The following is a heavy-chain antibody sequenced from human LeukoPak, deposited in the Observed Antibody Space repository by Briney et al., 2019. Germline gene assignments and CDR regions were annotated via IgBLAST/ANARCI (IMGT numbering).Heavy chain of an antibody. CDR3: GLSGNYYYYYMDV. J-gene: IGHJ6*03. V-gene: IGHV1-46*01. CDR2: INPSGGST. Sequence: ASVKVSCTASGYTFTSYYMHWVRQAPGQGLEWMGIINPSGGSTSYAQKFQGRVTMTRDMSTSTVYMELSSLRSDDTAIYYCGLSGNYYYYYMDVWGKGTTVTISS. D-gene: IGHD6-25*01. CDR1: GYTFTSYY.